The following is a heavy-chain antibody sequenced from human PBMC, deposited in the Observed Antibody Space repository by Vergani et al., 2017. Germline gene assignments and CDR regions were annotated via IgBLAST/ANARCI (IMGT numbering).Heavy chain of an antibody. V-gene: IGHV1-46*03. Sequence: QVKVVQSGAEVKAPGASVKVSCEASGYTYRSYYVHWVRQAPGQGLEWMGVINPLGGRATYSQKFQGRVSVTGESSTTGGTSASMVYVDLTSLTPEDTAVYFWVSSCLRSFEYWGQGTLVTVSS. J-gene: IGHJ4*02. D-gene: IGHD4-17*01. CDR3: VSSCLRSFEY. CDR1: GYTYRSYY. CDR2: INPLGGRA.